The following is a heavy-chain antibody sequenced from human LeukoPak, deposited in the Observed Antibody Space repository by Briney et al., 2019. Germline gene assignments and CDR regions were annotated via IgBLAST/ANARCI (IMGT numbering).Heavy chain of an antibody. D-gene: IGHD5-18*01. Sequence: GASVKVSCKTSGYIFTSYYIHWVRQAPGQGLEWMGIINPSGGSSYYAQKFQGRVTLTSDMSTSTMYMDLRSLRSEDTAFYYCARSVGTANLKNWGQGTLVSVSS. CDR2: INPSGGSS. CDR3: ARSVGTANLKN. J-gene: IGHJ4*02. CDR1: GYIFTSYY. V-gene: IGHV1-46*01.